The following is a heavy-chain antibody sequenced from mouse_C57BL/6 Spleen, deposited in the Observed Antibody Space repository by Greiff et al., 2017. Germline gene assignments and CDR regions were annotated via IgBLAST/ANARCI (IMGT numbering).Heavy chain of an antibody. CDR3: ASEAIYYGYD. J-gene: IGHJ2*01. CDR1: GYTFTDYY. CDR2: INPNNGGT. V-gene: IGHV1-26*01. D-gene: IGHD2-2*01. Sequence: EVQLQQSGPELVKPGASVKISCKASGYTFTDYYMNWVKQSHGKSLEWIGDINPNNGGTSYNQKFKGKATLTVDKSSSTAYMELRSLTSEDSAVYYCASEAIYYGYDWGQGTTLTVSS.